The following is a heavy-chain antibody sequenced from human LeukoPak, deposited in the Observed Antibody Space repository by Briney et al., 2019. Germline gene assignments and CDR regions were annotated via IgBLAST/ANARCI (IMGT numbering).Heavy chain of an antibody. CDR1: GGSISSYY. D-gene: IGHD2-21*01. V-gene: IGHV4-59*08. CDR2: IYYSGTP. Sequence: PSETLSLTCTVSGGSISSYYWSWIRQPPGKGLEWIGYIYYSGTPNYNPSLKSRVTILVDTSRNQFSLKLNSVTAADTAVYYCTRGSIPDYWGQGILVTVSS. J-gene: IGHJ4*02. CDR3: TRGSIPDY.